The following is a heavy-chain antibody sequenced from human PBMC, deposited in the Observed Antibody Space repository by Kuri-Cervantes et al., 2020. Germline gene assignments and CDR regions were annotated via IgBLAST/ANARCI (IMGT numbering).Heavy chain of an antibody. CDR3: ARDPATIDNYYGMDV. Sequence: GESLKISCAASGFTFSSYSMNWVRQAPGKGLEWVSVIYSGGSTYYADSVKGRFTISRDNSKNTLYLQMNSLRAEDTAVYYCARDPATIDNYYGMDVWGQGTTVTVSS. CDR1: GFTFSSYS. V-gene: IGHV3-53*01. CDR2: IYSGGST. D-gene: IGHD5-24*01. J-gene: IGHJ6*02.